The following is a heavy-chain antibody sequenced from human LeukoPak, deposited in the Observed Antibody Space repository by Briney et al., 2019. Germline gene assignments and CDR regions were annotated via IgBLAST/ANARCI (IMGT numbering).Heavy chain of an antibody. V-gene: IGHV3-20*01. D-gene: IGHD1-26*01. CDR2: INWNGGST. J-gene: IGHJ4*02. CDR3: AITRYSGSYGGADY. Sequence: GGSLRLSCAASGFTFDAYGMTWVRQAPGKGLEWVSGINWNGGSTGYADSVKGRFTISRDNAKNSLYLQMNSLRAEDTALYHCAITRYSGSYGGADYWGQGTLITVSS. CDR1: GFTFDAYG.